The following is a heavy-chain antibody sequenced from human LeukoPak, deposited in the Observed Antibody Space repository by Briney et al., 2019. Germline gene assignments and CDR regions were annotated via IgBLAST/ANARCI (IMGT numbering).Heavy chain of an antibody. D-gene: IGHD6-19*01. V-gene: IGHV1-2*02. CDR1: GYTSTGYY. CDR2: INPNSGGT. J-gene: IGHJ4*02. CDR3: AREWLIVVTGTGHLDY. Sequence: ASVKVSCKASGYTSTGYYMHWVRQAPGQGLEWMGWINPNSGGTNYAQKFQGRVTMTRDTSISTAYMELSRLRSDDTAVYYCAREWLIVVTGTGHLDYWGQGTLVTVSS.